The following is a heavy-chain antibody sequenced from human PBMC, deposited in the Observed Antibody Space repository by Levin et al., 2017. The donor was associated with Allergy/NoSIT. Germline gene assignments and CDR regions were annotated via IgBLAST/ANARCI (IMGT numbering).Heavy chain of an antibody. V-gene: IGHV4-34*01. Sequence: PSETLSLTCAVYGGSFSGYYWSWIRQPPGKGLEWIGEINHSGSTNYNPSLKSRVTISVDTSKNQFSLKLSSVTAADTAVYYCARRGRWLQLFDYWGQGTLVTVSS. CDR3: ARRGRWLQLFDY. D-gene: IGHD5-24*01. CDR1: GGSFSGYY. CDR2: INHSGST. J-gene: IGHJ4*02.